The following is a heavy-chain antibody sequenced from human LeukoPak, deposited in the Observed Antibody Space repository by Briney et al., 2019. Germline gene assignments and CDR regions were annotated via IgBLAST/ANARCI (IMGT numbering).Heavy chain of an antibody. D-gene: IGHD2-21*02. CDR1: GFSISSYA. CDR2: VTGGGGGT. Sequence: GGSLRLSCVASGFSISSYALAWVRQTPGKGLEGVSAVTGGGGGTHYIDSVKGRFTISRDNSKNTIYLQMNSLRAEDTAIYFCGSDRNGDYVGALGYWGRGTLVTVSS. CDR3: GSDRNGDYVGALGY. V-gene: IGHV3-23*01. J-gene: IGHJ4*01.